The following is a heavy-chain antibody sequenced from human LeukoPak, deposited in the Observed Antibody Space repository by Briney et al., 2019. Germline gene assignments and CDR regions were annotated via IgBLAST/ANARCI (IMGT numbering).Heavy chain of an antibody. CDR1: GFTFSSYW. CDR2: IKQDGSEK. Sequence: PGGSLRLSCAASGFTFSSYWMSWVRQAPGKGLEGVANIKQDGSEKYYVDSVKGRFTISRDNAKNSLYLQMNSLRAEDTAVYYCAREITMIVEDYFDYWGQGTLVTVSS. J-gene: IGHJ4*02. CDR3: AREITMIVEDYFDY. V-gene: IGHV3-7*01. D-gene: IGHD3-22*01.